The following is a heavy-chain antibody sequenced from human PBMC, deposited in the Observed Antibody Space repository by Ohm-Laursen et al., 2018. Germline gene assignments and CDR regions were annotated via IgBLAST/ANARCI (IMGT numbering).Heavy chain of an antibody. CDR1: GFTFDDYA. D-gene: IGHD3-22*01. V-gene: IGHV3-9*01. Sequence: SLRLSCAASGFTFDDYAMHWVRQAPGKGLEWVSGISWNSGSIGYADSVKGRFTISRDNAKNSLYLQMNSLRAEDTAVYYCNNYDSSGYLNWGQGTLVTVSA. CDR2: ISWNSGSI. J-gene: IGHJ4*02. CDR3: NNYDSSGYLN.